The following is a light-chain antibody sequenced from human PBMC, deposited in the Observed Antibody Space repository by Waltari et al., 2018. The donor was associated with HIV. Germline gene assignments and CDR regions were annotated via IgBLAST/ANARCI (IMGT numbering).Light chain of an antibody. CDR3: LLSYSGVRV. Sequence: QVVVTQEPSLSVSPGGTVTVPCSSVTGRVSWNHYTPWLQWKPGQAPRTLIYETEKRHPWTAGRFAGSLIGGRAALMLAGALPDDEADYYCLLSYSGVRVFGGGTRLTV. CDR2: ETE. J-gene: IGLJ3*02. CDR1: TGRVSWNHY. V-gene: IGLV7-46*01.